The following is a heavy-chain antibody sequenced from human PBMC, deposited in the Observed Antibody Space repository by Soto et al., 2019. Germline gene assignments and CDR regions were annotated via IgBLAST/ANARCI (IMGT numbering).Heavy chain of an antibody. CDR3: GFGRFPSPVFDI. Sequence: LSLTCTVSGGSISSGGYYWSWVRQHPGKGLEWIGYIYYSGSTYYNPSLKSRVTISVDTSKNQFSLKLSSVTAADTAVYYCGFGRFPSPVFDIWGQGTMVTVSS. D-gene: IGHD3-10*01. J-gene: IGHJ3*02. CDR2: IYYSGST. CDR1: GGSISSGGYY. V-gene: IGHV4-31*03.